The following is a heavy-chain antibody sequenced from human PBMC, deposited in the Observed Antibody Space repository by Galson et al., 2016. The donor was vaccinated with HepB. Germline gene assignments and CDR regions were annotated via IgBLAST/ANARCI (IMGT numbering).Heavy chain of an antibody. J-gene: IGHJ6*04. CDR3: VQGSTAPAV. Sequence: SLRLSCAASGFTFNTYGMHWVRQAPGKGLEDVSSISRSGDSTDYADSVKGRFIISRDNTKNTLSLQMNSLRAEDTAVYYCVQGSTAPAVWGKGTTVTVSS. CDR2: ISRSGDST. CDR1: GFTFNTYG. D-gene: IGHD2-2*01. V-gene: IGHV3-23*01.